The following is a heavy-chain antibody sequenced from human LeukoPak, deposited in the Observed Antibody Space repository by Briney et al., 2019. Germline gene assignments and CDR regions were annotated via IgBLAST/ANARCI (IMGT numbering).Heavy chain of an antibody. CDR2: IYYSGST. CDR3: ARAITFLEWPHAFDI. D-gene: IGHD3-3*02. CDR1: GGSISSSSYY. J-gene: IGHJ3*02. Sequence: SETLSLTCTVSGGSISSSSYYWGWIRQSPGKGLEWIGYIYYSGSTNYNPSLKSRVTISVDTSKNQFSLKLSSVTAADTAVYYCARAITFLEWPHAFDIWGQGTMVTVSS. V-gene: IGHV4-61*05.